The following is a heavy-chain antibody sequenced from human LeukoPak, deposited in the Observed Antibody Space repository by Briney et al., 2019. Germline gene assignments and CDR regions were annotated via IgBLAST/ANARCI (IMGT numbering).Heavy chain of an antibody. CDR3: ARGADTDVDYYYYYGMDV. CDR2: INHSGST. V-gene: IGHV4-34*01. D-gene: IGHD5-18*01. Sequence: SETLSLTCAVYGGSFSGYYWSWIRQPPGKGLEWIGEINHSGSTNYKPSLKSRVTISIDTSKNQFSLKLSSVTAADTAVYYCARGADTDVDYYYYYGMDVWGQGTTVTVSS. J-gene: IGHJ6*02. CDR1: GGSFSGYY.